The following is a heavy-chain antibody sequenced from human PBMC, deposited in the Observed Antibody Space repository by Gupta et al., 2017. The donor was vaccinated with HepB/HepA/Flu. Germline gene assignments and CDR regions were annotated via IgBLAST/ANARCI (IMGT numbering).Heavy chain of an antibody. J-gene: IGHJ6*03. CDR3: ARSPAAYSQNYYYYYMDV. V-gene: IGHV1-69*01. CDR1: GGTFSSYA. CDR2: IIPIFGTA. D-gene: IGHD2-15*01. Sequence: QVQLVQSGAEVKKPGSSVKVSCKASGGTFSSYAISWVRKAPGQGLEWMGGIIPIFGTANYAQKFQGRVTITADESTSTAYMELSSLRSEDTAVYYCARSPAAYSQNYYYYYMDVWGKGTTVTVSS.